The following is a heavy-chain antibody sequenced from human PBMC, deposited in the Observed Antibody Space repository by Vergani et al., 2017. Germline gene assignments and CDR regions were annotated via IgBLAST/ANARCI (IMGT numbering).Heavy chain of an antibody. Sequence: QLHLQESGPGLVKPSETLSLTCTVSGGSITSSSYYWGWIRQPPGKGLVWIGNIYHSGGAYYKPSLKGRVTISVDTSKNQFSLEVTSVTAADTAIYFCERTESFILRYCRWALWVQGALLTVSS. CDR3: ERTESFILRYCRWAL. CDR1: GGSITSSSYY. CDR2: IYHSGGA. D-gene: IGHD3-9*01. V-gene: IGHV4-39*01. J-gene: IGHJ4*02.